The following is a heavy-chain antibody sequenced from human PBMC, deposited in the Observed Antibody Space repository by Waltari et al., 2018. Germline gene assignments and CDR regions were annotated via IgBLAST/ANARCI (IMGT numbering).Heavy chain of an antibody. Sequence: EVQLVESGGTSVQPGGSLRLSCAASGFTSFNYFISWVRQAPGKGLDWISASSDGGVYTYYADSVKGRFTISRDSSKNTIYLQMNSLRVEDTALYYCAKGFEDLLPFDHWGQGTLVTVST. J-gene: IGHJ4*02. CDR3: AKGFEDLLPFDH. CDR1: GFTSFNYF. V-gene: IGHV3-23*04. D-gene: IGHD2-21*01. CDR2: SSDGGVYT.